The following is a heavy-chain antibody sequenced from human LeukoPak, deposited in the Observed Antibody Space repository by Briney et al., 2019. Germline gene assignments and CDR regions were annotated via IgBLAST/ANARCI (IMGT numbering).Heavy chain of an antibody. Sequence: GSLRLSCAASGFTFNNYNINWVRQAPGKGLEWVSYISSGSTTIYYADSLKDRFTISRDNAKNSLYLQMNSLRAEDTAVYYCAREVYYYDSSGFYYSGGFGYWGQGTLLTVAS. D-gene: IGHD3-22*01. CDR1: GFTFNNYN. CDR3: AREVYYYDSSGFYYSGGFGY. CDR2: ISSGSTTI. J-gene: IGHJ4*02. V-gene: IGHV3-48*01.